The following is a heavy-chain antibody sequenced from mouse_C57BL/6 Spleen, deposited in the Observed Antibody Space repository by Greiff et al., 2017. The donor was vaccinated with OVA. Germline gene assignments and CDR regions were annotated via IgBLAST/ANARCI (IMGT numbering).Heavy chain of an antibody. CDR2: IYPRDGST. V-gene: IGHV1-85*01. CDR3: ARSYGNYEGYYAMDY. CDR1: GYTFTSYD. D-gene: IGHD2-1*01. Sequence: QVQLKESGPELVKPGASVKLSCKASGYTFTSYDINWVKQRPGQGLEWIGWIYPRDGSTKYNEKFKGKATLTVDTSSSTAYMELHSLTSEDSAVYFCARSYGNYEGYYAMDYWGQGTSVTVSS. J-gene: IGHJ4*01.